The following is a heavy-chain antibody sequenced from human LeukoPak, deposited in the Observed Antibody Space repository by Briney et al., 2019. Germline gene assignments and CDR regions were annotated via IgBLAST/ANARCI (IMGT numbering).Heavy chain of an antibody. D-gene: IGHD3-22*01. V-gene: IGHV4-34*01. CDR1: GGSFSGYY. J-gene: IGHJ5*02. CDR2: INHSGST. Sequence: SETLSLTCAVYGGSFSGYYWSWIRQPPGKGLEWIGEINHSGSTNYNPSLKSRVTISVDTSKNHFSLKLSSVTAADTAVYYCARWSSNYYDSSGRRFDPWGQGTLVTVSS. CDR3: ARWSSNYYDSSGRRFDP.